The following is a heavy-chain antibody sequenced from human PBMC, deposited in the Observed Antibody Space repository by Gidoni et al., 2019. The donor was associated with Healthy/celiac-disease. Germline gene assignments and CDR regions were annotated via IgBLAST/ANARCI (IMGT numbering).Heavy chain of an antibody. CDR2: ISSSSSYI. Sequence: EVQLVESGGGLVKPGGSLRLSCAASGFTFSSYSMNWVRQAPGKGLEWVSSISSSSSYIYYADSVKGRFTISRDNAKNSLYLQMNSLRAEDTAVYYCARDYDSSGYYGVDWGQGTLVTVSS. V-gene: IGHV3-21*01. CDR1: GFTFSSYS. CDR3: ARDYDSSGYYGVD. D-gene: IGHD3-22*01. J-gene: IGHJ4*02.